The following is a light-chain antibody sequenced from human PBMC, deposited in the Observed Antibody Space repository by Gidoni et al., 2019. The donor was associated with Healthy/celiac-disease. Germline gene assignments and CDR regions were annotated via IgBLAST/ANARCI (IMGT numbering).Light chain of an antibody. J-gene: IGKJ5*01. V-gene: IGKV1-33*01. Sequence: IHMPQSPSSLSASVGDRVTITCQASKDISNYLNWYQQKTGKAPKLLIYDASNLETGFPSRVSGSGSGTDFTFTISSLQHEDIETYYCQQYVNLPTFGQGTRLEIK. CDR3: QQYVNLPT. CDR2: DAS. CDR1: KDISNY.